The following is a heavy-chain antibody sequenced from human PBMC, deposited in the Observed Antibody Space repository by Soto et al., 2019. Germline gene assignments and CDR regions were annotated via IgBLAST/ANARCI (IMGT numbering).Heavy chain of an antibody. Sequence: QLQLQESGPGLVRPSETLSLTCTVSGGSISRSRYYWAWIRQPPGKGLEWIGSIYDSGSTYYNPSLDSRVPMSVDTSKNQFSLRLRSVTAAATAVYYCARRGGVPGIKEWWFDPWGQGTLVTASS. CDR3: ARRGGVPGIKEWWFDP. J-gene: IGHJ5*02. CDR1: GGSISRSRYY. D-gene: IGHD3-10*01. V-gene: IGHV4-39*01. CDR2: IYDSGST.